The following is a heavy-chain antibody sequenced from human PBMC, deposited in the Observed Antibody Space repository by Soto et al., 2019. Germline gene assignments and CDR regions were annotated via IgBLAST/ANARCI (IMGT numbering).Heavy chain of an antibody. V-gene: IGHV1-2*06. D-gene: IGHD1-26*01. J-gene: IGHJ4*02. CDR2: INPDSGDT. CDR1: GYTFTGFY. CDR3: AISVGAPDPHRAFDY. Sequence: GXSVKVPCKASGYTFTGFYMHWGRQAPGQGLEWMGRINPDSGDTDHAEKFQGRVTMTRDTSISTAYMELTRLTSDDTAVYHCAISVGAPDPHRAFDYWGQGTPVTVSS.